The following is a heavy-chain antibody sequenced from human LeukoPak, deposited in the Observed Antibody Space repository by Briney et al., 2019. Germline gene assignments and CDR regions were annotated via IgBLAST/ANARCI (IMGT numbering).Heavy chain of an antibody. CDR3: ARSQPYCSSTSCYPPPIYYYYYAMDV. Sequence: SQTLSLTCTVSGGSISSGNYYWSWIRQPAGKGLEWIGRIYTSGSTNYNPSLKSRVAISVDTSKNQFSLKLSSVTAADTAVYYCARSQPYCSSTSCYPPPIYYYYYAMDVWGQGTTVTVSS. V-gene: IGHV4-61*02. CDR2: IYTSGST. D-gene: IGHD2-2*01. J-gene: IGHJ6*02. CDR1: GGSISSGNYY.